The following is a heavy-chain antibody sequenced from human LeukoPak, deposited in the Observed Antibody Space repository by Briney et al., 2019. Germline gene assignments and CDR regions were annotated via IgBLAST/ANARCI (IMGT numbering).Heavy chain of an antibody. D-gene: IGHD1-14*01. CDR1: GGSFSGYY. J-gene: IGHJ4*02. Sequence: PSETLSLTCAVYGGSFSGYYWSWIRQPPGKGLEWIGEINHSGSTNYNPSLKSRVTISVDTSKNQFSLKLSSVTAADTAVYYCARGRSETFDYWGQGTLVTVSS. V-gene: IGHV4-34*01. CDR2: INHSGST. CDR3: ARGRSETFDY.